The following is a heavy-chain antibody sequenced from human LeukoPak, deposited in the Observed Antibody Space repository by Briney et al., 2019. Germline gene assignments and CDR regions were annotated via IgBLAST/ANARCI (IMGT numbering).Heavy chain of an antibody. V-gene: IGHV3-9*01. CDR2: ISWDSGSI. J-gene: IGHJ6*03. CDR1: GFTFDDCA. CDR3: ARRRGSSYYYYMDV. Sequence: PGGSLRLSCAASGFTFDDCAMRWVRQAPGKGLEWVSGISWDSGSIGYADSVKGRFTISRDNAKNSLYLQMNSLRVEDTAVYYCARRRGSSYYYYMDVWGKGTTVTVSS. D-gene: IGHD2-15*01.